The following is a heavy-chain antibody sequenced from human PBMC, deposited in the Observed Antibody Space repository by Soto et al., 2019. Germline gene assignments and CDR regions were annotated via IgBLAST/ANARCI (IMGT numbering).Heavy chain of an antibody. D-gene: IGHD3-3*01. CDR3: AREAHYDFWSGYYHWFDP. CDR2: ISAYNGNT. J-gene: IGHJ5*02. Sequence: ASVKVSCKASCYTFTSYGISWVRQAPGQGLEWMGWISAYNGNTNYAQKLQGRVTMTTDTSTSTAYMELRSLRSDDTAVYYCAREAHYDFWSGYYHWFDPWGQRTLVTVSS. V-gene: IGHV1-18*04. CDR1: CYTFTSYG.